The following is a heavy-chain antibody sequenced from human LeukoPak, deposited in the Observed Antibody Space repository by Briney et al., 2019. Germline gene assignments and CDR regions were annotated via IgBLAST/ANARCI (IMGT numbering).Heavy chain of an antibody. D-gene: IGHD1-26*01. Sequence: ASVKVSCKASGYTFTGYYMHWVRQAPGQGLEWMGWINPNSGGTNYAQKFQGRVTMTRDTSISTAYMELSRLRSDDTAVYYCARDRRGSYHNWFDPWGQGTLVTVSS. CDR1: GYTFTGYY. J-gene: IGHJ5*02. CDR2: INPNSGGT. CDR3: ARDRRGSYHNWFDP. V-gene: IGHV1-2*02.